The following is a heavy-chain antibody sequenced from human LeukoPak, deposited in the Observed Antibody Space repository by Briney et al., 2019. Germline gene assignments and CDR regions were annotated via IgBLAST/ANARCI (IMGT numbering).Heavy chain of an antibody. J-gene: IGHJ4*02. D-gene: IGHD3-3*01. CDR1: GFSVSGQY. V-gene: IGHV3-23*01. Sequence: GGSLRLSCAARGFSVSGQYMSWVRQAPGKGLEWVSTISAGGGNTYYADSVKGRFTISRDNSKNTLYLQMNSLRAEDTAIYYCATALRFLEWYPYWGQGTLVTVSS. CDR2: ISAGGGNT. CDR3: ATALRFLEWYPY.